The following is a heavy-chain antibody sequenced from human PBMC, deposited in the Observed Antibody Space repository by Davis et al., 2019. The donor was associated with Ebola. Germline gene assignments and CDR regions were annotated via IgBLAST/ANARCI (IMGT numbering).Heavy chain of an antibody. CDR3: ARRSAEGDY. J-gene: IGHJ4*02. Sequence: MPSETLSLTCAVSGGSISSSNWWSWVRQPPEKGLEWFGEIYHSGSTNYNPSLKSRVTISVDTSKNQFSLKLSSVTAADTAVYYCARRSAEGDYWGQGTLVTVSS. CDR1: GGSISSSNW. V-gene: IGHV4-4*02. CDR2: IYHSGST.